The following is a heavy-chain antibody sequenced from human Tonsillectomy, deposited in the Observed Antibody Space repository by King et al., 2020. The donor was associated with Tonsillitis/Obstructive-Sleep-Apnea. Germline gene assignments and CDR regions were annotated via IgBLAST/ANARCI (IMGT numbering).Heavy chain of an antibody. D-gene: IGHD3-3*01. CDR1: GYTFTSYA. Sequence: QLVQSGDEVKKPGDSVKDSCKASGYTFTSYAIHWVRQAPGQRLEWMGWINAGNGNTKYSQKFQGRVTVTRDTSASTAYMELSSLRSEDTAVYYCTRSFGVIITLQEGFDPWGQGTLVTVSS. CDR3: TRSFGVIITLQEGFDP. V-gene: IGHV1-3*01. CDR2: INAGNGNT. J-gene: IGHJ5*02.